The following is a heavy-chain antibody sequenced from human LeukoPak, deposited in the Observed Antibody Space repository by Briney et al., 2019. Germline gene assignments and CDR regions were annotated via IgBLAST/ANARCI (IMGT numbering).Heavy chain of an antibody. CDR2: ISSSSSYI. V-gene: IGHV3-21*01. CDR3: ARGTMFPYYFDY. CDR1: GFTFSSYS. Sequence: PGGSLRLSCAASGFTFSSYSMKWVRQAPGKGLEWVSFISSSSSYIYYADSVKGRFTISRDNAKNSLYLQMNSLRAEDTAVYYCARGTMFPYYFDYWGQETLVTVSS. D-gene: IGHD3-10*02. J-gene: IGHJ4*02.